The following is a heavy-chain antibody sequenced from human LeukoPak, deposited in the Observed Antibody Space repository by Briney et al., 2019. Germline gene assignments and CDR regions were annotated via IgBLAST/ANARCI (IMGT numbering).Heavy chain of an antibody. V-gene: IGHV3-64*01. D-gene: IGHD3-16*02. Sequence: PGGSLRLSCAASGFTFSSYAMHWVRQAPGKGLEYVSSISNNGDNTYYANSVKGRFTISRDNAKNTLFLQMGSLRAEDLAVYYCARTYVWGSYRSPFFDYWGQGTLVTVSS. CDR1: GFTFSSYA. J-gene: IGHJ4*02. CDR3: ARTYVWGSYRSPFFDY. CDR2: ISNNGDNT.